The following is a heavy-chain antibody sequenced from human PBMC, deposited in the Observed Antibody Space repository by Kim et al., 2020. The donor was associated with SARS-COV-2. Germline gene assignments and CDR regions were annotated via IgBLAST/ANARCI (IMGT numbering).Heavy chain of an antibody. CDR2: IKQDGSEK. D-gene: IGHD1-26*01. CDR1: GFTFSSYW. CDR3: ARTNHFRATPPRYYFDY. Sequence: GGSLRLSCAASGFTFSSYWMSWVRQAPGKGLEWVANIKQDGSEKYYVDSVKGRFTISRDNAKNSLYLQMNSLRAEDTAVYYCARTNHFRATPPRYYFDYWGQGTLVTVSS. J-gene: IGHJ4*02. V-gene: IGHV3-7*01.